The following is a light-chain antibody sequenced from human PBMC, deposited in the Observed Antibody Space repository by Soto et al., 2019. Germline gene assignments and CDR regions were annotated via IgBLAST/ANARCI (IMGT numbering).Light chain of an antibody. J-gene: IGLJ1*01. CDR2: EVS. V-gene: IGLV2-14*01. CDR1: SSDVGGYNY. Sequence: QSALTQPASVSGSPGQSITISCTGTSSDVGGYNYVSWYQQHPGKAPKILIYEVSRRPSGVSNRFSGFKSGNTASLTISGLQGEDEGDYYCSSYTGRSTDIFGTGTKVTVL. CDR3: SSYTGRSTDI.